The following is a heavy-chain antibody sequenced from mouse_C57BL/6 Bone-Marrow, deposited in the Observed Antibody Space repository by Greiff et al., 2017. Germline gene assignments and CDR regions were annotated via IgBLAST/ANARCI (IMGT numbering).Heavy chain of an antibody. D-gene: IGHD2-5*01. CDR2: IYIGNGYT. V-gene: IGHV1-58*01. Sequence: VQLQQSGAELVRPGSSVKMSCKTSGYTFTSYGINWVKQRPGQGLEWIGYIYIGNGYTEYNEKFKGKATLTSDKSSSTAYMQLSSLTSEDSAIYFGARSAYYSNLFYFDYWGQGTTLTVSS. CDR1: GYTFTSYG. J-gene: IGHJ2*01. CDR3: ARSAYYSNLFYFDY.